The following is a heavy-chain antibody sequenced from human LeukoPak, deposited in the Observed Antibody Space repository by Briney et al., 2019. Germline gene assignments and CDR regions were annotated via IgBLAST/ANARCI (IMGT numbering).Heavy chain of an antibody. V-gene: IGHV3-30*14. CDR1: GFTFSNYA. CDR2: ISSAGINK. J-gene: IGHJ4*02. D-gene: IGHD6-19*01. Sequence: GRSLRLSCAASGFTFSNYAMHWVRQAPGKGLEWVAVISSAGINKYYADSVKGRFTISRDYSKNTLNLQMSSLRVEDTAVYYCATIVSDSSGWYHFDHWGQGALVTVSS. CDR3: ATIVSDSSGWYHFDH.